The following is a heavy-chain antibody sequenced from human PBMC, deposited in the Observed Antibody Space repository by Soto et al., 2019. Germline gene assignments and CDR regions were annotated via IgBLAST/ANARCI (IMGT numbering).Heavy chain of an antibody. CDR3: AKDAGFGAKQTYYYYGMDV. CDR1: GFTFSSYG. D-gene: IGHD3-10*01. CDR2: ISYDGSNK. V-gene: IGHV3-30*18. J-gene: IGHJ6*02. Sequence: QVQLVESGGGVVQPGRSLRLSCAASGFTFSSYGMHWVHQAPGKGLEWVAVISYDGSNKYYADSVKGRFTISRDNSKNTLYLQMNSLRAEDTAVYYCAKDAGFGAKQTYYYYGMDVWGQGTTVTVSS.